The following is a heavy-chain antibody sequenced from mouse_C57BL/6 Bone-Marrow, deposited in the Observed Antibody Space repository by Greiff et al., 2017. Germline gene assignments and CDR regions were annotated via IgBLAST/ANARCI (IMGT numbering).Heavy chain of an antibody. J-gene: IGHJ2*01. V-gene: IGHV3-1*01. D-gene: IGHD3-3*01. Sequence: EVQGVESGPGMVKPSQSLSLTCTVTGYSITSGYDWHWIRHFPGNKLEWMGYISYSGSTNYNPSLKSRISITHDTSKNHFFLKLNSVTTEDTATYYCARAGDGYFDYWGQGTTLTVSS. CDR3: ARAGDGYFDY. CDR1: GYSITSGYD. CDR2: ISYSGST.